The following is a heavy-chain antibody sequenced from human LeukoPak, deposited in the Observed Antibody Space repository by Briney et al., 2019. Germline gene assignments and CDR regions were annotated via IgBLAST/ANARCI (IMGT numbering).Heavy chain of an antibody. Sequence: PGGSLRLSCAASGFTFSSYSMNWVRQAPGKGLEWVSSISSSSSYIYYADSVKGRFTISRDNAKNSLYLQMNSLRAEDTAVYYCASIGSGSYGYYDYWGQGTLVTVSS. CDR2: ISSSSSYI. CDR3: ASIGSGSYGYYDY. D-gene: IGHD5-18*01. CDR1: GFTFSSYS. V-gene: IGHV3-21*01. J-gene: IGHJ4*02.